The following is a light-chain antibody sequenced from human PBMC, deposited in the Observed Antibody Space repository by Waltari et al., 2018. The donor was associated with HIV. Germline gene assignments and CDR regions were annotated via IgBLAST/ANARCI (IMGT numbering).Light chain of an antibody. CDR1: QDLNSY. V-gene: IGKV1-9*01. Sequence: DIQLTQSPSFLSASVGDGVTITCRASQDLNSYLACYQHKLGQAPKLLLYGASTLQTGVPSTFIGSGSGTAYTLTINSLQPPDFATYYCQHLNTFPPFTFGPGTKVDVK. CDR2: GAS. J-gene: IGKJ3*01. CDR3: QHLNTFPPFT.